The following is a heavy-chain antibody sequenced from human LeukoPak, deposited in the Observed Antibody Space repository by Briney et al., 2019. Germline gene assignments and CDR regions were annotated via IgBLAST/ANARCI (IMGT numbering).Heavy chain of an antibody. Sequence: PSETLSLTCTVSGGSVSSGSYYWSWIRQPPGKGLEWIGYIYYSGSTNYNPSLKSRVTLSVDTSKNQFSLKLSSVTAADTAVYYCARVSYYGSGSFYSFDYWGQGTLVTVSS. CDR3: ARVSYYGSGSFYSFDY. J-gene: IGHJ4*02. CDR1: GGSVSSGSYY. CDR2: IYYSGST. V-gene: IGHV4-61*01. D-gene: IGHD3-10*01.